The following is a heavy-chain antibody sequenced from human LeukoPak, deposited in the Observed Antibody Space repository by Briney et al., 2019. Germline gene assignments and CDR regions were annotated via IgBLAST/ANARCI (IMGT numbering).Heavy chain of an antibody. Sequence: SQTLSLTCAISGDSVSSNSAAWNWIRQSPSRGLEWLGRTYYRSKWYNDYAVSVKSRITINPDTSKNQFSLQLSSVTAADTAVYYCARHTLVGARNAFDIWGQGTMVTVSS. V-gene: IGHV6-1*01. CDR2: TYYRSKWYN. CDR1: GDSVSSNSAA. J-gene: IGHJ3*02. D-gene: IGHD1-26*01. CDR3: ARHTLVGARNAFDI.